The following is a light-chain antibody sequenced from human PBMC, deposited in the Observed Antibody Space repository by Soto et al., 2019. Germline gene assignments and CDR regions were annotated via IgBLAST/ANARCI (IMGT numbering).Light chain of an antibody. CDR2: GVS. J-gene: IGKJ1*01. CDR1: QSISGSY. V-gene: IGKV3-20*01. Sequence: EIVLTQSPGTLSLSPAERATLSCTASQSISGSYLAWYQQKPGQAPRVVIYGVSSRATGIPDRFSGSGSGTDFTLTISRLEPEDFAVYYCQQYGSSPLWTFGQGTKVDTK. CDR3: QQYGSSPLWT.